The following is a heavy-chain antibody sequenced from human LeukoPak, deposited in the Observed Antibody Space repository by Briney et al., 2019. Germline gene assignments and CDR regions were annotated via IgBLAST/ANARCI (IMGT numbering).Heavy chain of an antibody. J-gene: IGHJ6*02. CDR2: IWYDGSKK. D-gene: IGHD2-8*01. CDR1: GFIFSNHA. V-gene: IGHV3-33*01. Sequence: PGRSLRLSCAASGFIFSNHAMHWVRQAPGKGPEWLAVIWYDGSKKYYADSVKGRFTISRDNSQNILWLEMNRLRAEDTAVYYCAREMVGKDYDYGKDVWGQGTTIIVSS. CDR3: AREMVGKDYDYGKDV.